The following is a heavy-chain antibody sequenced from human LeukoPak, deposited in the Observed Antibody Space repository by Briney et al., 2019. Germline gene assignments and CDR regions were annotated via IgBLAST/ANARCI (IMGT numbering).Heavy chain of an antibody. J-gene: IGHJ5*02. Sequence: GGSLRLSCAASGFTFSNYAVMWVRQAPGQGLEWVSAITSGGAPRYADSVKGRFTISRDNSKNTLYLQMNSLRAEDTAVYYCAKQEGDLFDPWGQGTLVTVSS. V-gene: IGHV3-23*01. CDR1: GFTFSNYA. CDR2: ITSGGAP. CDR3: AKQEGDLFDP. D-gene: IGHD1-26*01.